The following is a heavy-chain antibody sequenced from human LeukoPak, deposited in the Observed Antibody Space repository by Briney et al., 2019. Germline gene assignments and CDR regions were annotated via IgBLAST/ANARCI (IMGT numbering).Heavy chain of an antibody. Sequence: GESLKISCKGSGYSFPSYWIGWVRQMPGKGLEWMGIIYPGDSDTRYSPSFQGQVTISADKSISTAYLQWSSLKASHTAMYYCARHLDGYNYLDAFDIWGQGTMVTVSS. CDR3: ARHLDGYNYLDAFDI. CDR1: GYSFPSYW. J-gene: IGHJ3*02. D-gene: IGHD5-24*01. CDR2: IYPGDSDT. V-gene: IGHV5-51*01.